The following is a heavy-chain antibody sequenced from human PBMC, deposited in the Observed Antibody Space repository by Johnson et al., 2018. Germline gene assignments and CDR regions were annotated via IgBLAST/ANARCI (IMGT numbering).Heavy chain of an antibody. V-gene: IGHV3-7*01. D-gene: IGHD1-26*01. CDR2: IRQDGRKK. CDR3: ARGCPRGLLSAGYNQYGMDV. CDR1: GFTFSSYW. J-gene: IGHJ6*02. Sequence: VQLQESGGGLVQPGGSLRLSCAGTGFTFSSYWMSWVRQAPGQGLEWVANIRQDGRKKHYVDSVKGRFTVSRDNAKNSLYLHMDSLRTEDTALYYCARGCPRGLLSAGYNQYGMDVGGPGTTVTVSS.